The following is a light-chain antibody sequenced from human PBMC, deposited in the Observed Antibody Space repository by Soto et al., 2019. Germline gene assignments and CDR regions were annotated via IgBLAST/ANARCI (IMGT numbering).Light chain of an antibody. CDR1: QSVSSSY. CDR2: GAS. V-gene: IGKV3-20*01. J-gene: IGKJ2*01. Sequence: EIVLTQSPGTLSLSPGERATLSCRASQSVSSSYLAWYQQKPGQAPRLLIYGASSRATGIPDRFSGSGSGTDFTLTSSRLEPEYFAVYYCQQYGSSPPYTFGQGTKLEIK. CDR3: QQYGSSPPYT.